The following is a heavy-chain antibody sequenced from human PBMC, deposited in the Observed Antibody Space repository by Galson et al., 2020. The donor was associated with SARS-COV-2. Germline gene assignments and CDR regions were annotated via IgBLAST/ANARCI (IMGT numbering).Heavy chain of an antibody. V-gene: IGHV3-30*01. Sequence: GESLKISCAASGFTFSSYAMHWVRQAPGKGLEWVAVISYDGSNKYYADSVKGRFTISRDNSKNTLYLQMNSLRAEDTAVYYCATGSYRNYYYYYYMDVWGKGTTVTVSS. CDR1: GFTFSSYA. D-gene: IGHD3-16*02. J-gene: IGHJ6*03. CDR3: ATGSYRNYYYYYYMDV. CDR2: ISYDGSNK.